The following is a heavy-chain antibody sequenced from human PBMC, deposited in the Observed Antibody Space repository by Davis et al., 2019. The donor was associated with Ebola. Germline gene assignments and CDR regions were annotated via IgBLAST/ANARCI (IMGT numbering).Heavy chain of an antibody. J-gene: IGHJ4*02. CDR2: IYYSGST. V-gene: IGHV4-61*05. CDR3: ASTALDTIAAAFDY. CDR1: GGSISSSSYY. D-gene: IGHD6-13*01. Sequence: PSETLSLTCTVSGGSISSSSYYWGWIRQPPGKGLEWIGYIYYSGSTNYNPSLKSRVTISVDTSKNQFSLKLSSVTAADTAVYYCASTALDTIAAAFDYWGQGTLVTVSS.